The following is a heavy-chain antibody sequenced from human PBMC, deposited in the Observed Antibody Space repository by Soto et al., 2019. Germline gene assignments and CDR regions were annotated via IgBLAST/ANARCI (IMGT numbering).Heavy chain of an antibody. D-gene: IGHD6-13*01. CDR1: GFSLSTYS. V-gene: IGHV3-21*01. Sequence: GGSLRLSCAASGFSLSTYSMNWVRQAPGKGLEWVSSISSSSNNIYYADSVKGRFTISRDNAKNSLFLQVNSLRDEDTAVYFCARDLTTATGAFDYWGQGTLVTVSS. CDR3: ARDLTTATGAFDY. CDR2: ISSSSNNI. J-gene: IGHJ4*02.